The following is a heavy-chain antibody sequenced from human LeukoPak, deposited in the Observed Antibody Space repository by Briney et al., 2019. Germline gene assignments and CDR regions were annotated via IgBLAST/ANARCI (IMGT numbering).Heavy chain of an antibody. D-gene: IGHD3-16*01. CDR2: IIPIFGTA. V-gene: IGHV1-69*05. Sequence: ASVKVSCKASGGTFSSYAISWVRQAPGQGLEWTGGIIPIFGTANYAQKFQGRVTITTDESTSTAYMELSSLRSEDTAVYYCARSLGTYWGKDFLNWFDPWGQGTLVTVSS. J-gene: IGHJ5*02. CDR3: ARSLGTYWGKDFLNWFDP. CDR1: GGTFSSYA.